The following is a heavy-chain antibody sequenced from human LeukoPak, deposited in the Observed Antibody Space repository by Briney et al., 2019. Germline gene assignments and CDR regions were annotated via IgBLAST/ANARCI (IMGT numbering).Heavy chain of an antibody. CDR1: GGSISSGDYY. D-gene: IGHD2-15*01. V-gene: IGHV4-30-4*08. Sequence: SSQTLSLTCTVSGGSISSGDYYWSWIRQPPGKGLEWIGYIYYSGSTYYNPSLKSRVTISVDTSKNQFSLKLSSVTAADTAVYYCARVVVAARVAFDIWGQGTMVTVSS. CDR3: ARVVVAARVAFDI. CDR2: IYYSGST. J-gene: IGHJ3*02.